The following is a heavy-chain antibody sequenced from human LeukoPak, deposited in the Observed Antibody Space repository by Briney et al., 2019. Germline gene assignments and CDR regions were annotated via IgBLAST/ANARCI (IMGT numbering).Heavy chain of an antibody. CDR3: STVEHF. J-gene: IGHJ4*02. Sequence: GGSLRLSCSASGLTLSGYWMHWVRQIPGKGLVWVSRIDSDGSGTSYADSVKGRFTISRDDVRNMLYLQMNSLRVEDTGLYYCSTVEHFWGQGTLVTVSS. CDR1: GLTLSGYW. CDR2: IDSDGSGT. D-gene: IGHD1/OR15-1a*01. V-gene: IGHV3-74*01.